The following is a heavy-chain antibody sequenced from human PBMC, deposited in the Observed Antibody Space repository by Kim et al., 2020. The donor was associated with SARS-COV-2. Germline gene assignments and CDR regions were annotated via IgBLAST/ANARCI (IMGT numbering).Heavy chain of an antibody. J-gene: IGHJ3*02. Sequence: ADSVKGRLTISRDNAKNTLSLQMNSLRAEDTAVYYCARDAGGSYGDAFDIWGQGTMVTVSS. CDR3: ARDAGGSYGDAFDI. V-gene: IGHV3-74*01. D-gene: IGHD1-26*01.